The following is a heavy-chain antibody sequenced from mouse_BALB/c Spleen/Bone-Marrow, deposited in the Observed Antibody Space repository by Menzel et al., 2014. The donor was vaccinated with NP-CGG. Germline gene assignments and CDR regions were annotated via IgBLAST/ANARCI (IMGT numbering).Heavy chain of an antibody. D-gene: IGHD2-3*01. Sequence: EVKLEESGPDLVKPSQSLSLTCTVTGYSIXSGYSWHWIRQFPGNILEWMGYIHYSGYTNYNPSLKSRISITRDTSKNQFLLQLNSVTTEDTATYYCARTDGYYAMDYWGQGTSVTVSS. CDR1: GYSIXSGYS. J-gene: IGHJ4*01. V-gene: IGHV3-1*02. CDR2: IHYSGYT. CDR3: ARTDGYYAMDY.